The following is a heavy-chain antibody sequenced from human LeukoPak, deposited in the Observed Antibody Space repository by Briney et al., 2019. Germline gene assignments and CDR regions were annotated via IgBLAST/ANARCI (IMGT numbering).Heavy chain of an antibody. CDR3: AKDSRRDYGDYGGWFDP. J-gene: IGHJ5*02. CDR2: ISWNSGSI. V-gene: IGHV3-9*03. D-gene: IGHD4-17*01. Sequence: GGSLRLSCAASGFTFDDYAMHWVRRAPGKGLEWVSAISWNSGSIGYADSVKGRFTISRDNAKNSLYPQMNSLRAEDMALYYCAKDSRRDYGDYGGWFDPWGQGTLVTVSS. CDR1: GFTFDDYA.